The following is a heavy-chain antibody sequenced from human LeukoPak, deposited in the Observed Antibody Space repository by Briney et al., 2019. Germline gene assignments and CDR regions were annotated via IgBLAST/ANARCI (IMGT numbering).Heavy chain of an antibody. D-gene: IGHD3-10*01. CDR1: GGSISSYY. CDR3: ARLGSFRGVSWDEY. CDR2: IYYSGST. Sequence: SETLSLTCTVSGGSISSYYWSWIRQPPGKGLEWIGYIYYSGSTYYNPSLQSRVTISVDTSKNQFSLKLTSVTAADTAAYYCARLGSFRGVSWDEYWGQGTLVTVSS. J-gene: IGHJ4*02. V-gene: IGHV4-59*08.